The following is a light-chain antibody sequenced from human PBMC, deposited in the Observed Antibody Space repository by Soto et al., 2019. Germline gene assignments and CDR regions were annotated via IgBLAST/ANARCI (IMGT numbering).Light chain of an antibody. J-gene: IGLJ1*01. CDR2: DVT. Sequence: QSALTQPRSVSGSPGQSVTISCTGTSSDVDDYKYVSWYQQHPGKAPRLMISDVTKRPSGVPDRFSGSKSGNTASLTISGLQAEDEADYYCCSYAGNYANVFGSGTKLTVL. CDR3: CSYAGNYANV. V-gene: IGLV2-11*01. CDR1: SSDVDDYKY.